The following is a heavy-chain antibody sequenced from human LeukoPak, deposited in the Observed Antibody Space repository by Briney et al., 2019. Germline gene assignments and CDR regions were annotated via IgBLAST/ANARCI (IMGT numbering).Heavy chain of an antibody. D-gene: IGHD2-15*01. CDR3: ARHAYCSGGRCYPYYFDY. Sequence: GASVKVSCKASGGTFSSYAISWVRQAPGQGLEWMGGIIPIFGTANYAQKFQGRVTITTDESTSTAYMELSSLRSEDTAVYYCARHAYCSGGRCYPYYFDYWRQGTLVTVSP. CDR1: GGTFSSYA. V-gene: IGHV1-69*05. J-gene: IGHJ4*02. CDR2: IIPIFGTA.